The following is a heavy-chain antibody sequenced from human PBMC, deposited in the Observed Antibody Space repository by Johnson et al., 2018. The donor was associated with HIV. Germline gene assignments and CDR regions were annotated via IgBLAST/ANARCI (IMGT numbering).Heavy chain of an antibody. CDR2: ISSSGSTI. CDR1: GFSFSDYY. Sequence: VQLVESGGGLVKPGGSLRLSCAASGFSFSDYYMSWIRQAPGKGLEWVSYISSSGSTIYYADFVKGRFTISRDRSKNTLYLQMNSLRAEDTAVYYCAITSRTDAFDIWGQGTMVTVSS. J-gene: IGHJ3*02. CDR3: AITSRTDAFDI. V-gene: IGHV3-11*04. D-gene: IGHD1-1*01.